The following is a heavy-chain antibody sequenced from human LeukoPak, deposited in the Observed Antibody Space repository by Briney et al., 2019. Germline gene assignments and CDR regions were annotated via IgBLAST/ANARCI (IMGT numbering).Heavy chain of an antibody. D-gene: IGHD5-12*01. V-gene: IGHV3-21*01. CDR1: GFTFSSYS. J-gene: IGHJ4*02. CDR3: ARDEEWLRCVIH. CDR2: ISSSSNYI. Sequence: GRSLRLSCAASGFTFSSYSMNWARHASGKGLEWVLSISSSSNYIYYADSVKDRFTISRDNAKNSLYLQMNSLRAEDTAVYYCARDEEWLRCVIHWGQGTLVTVSS.